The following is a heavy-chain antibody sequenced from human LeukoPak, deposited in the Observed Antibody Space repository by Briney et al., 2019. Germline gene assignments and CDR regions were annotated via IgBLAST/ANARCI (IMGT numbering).Heavy chain of an antibody. V-gene: IGHV3-21*01. Sequence: GGSLRLSCAASDFTFSSYPMNWVRQAPGRGLEWVSSIGTSSDSIYYADSVKGRFTISRDNAKNSLYLQMNSLRVEDTAVYYCAREERQGFDYWGQGTLVTVSS. CDR2: IGTSSDSI. CDR1: DFTFSSYP. CDR3: AREERQGFDY. J-gene: IGHJ4*02. D-gene: IGHD1-1*01.